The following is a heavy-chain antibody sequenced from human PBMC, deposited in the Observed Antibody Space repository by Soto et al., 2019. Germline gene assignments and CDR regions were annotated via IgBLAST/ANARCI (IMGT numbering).Heavy chain of an antibody. J-gene: IGHJ4*01. D-gene: IGHD2-2*01. Sequence: PSATLSLTCTVSGGSISSGDYYWRWIRQPPGKGLEWIGYIYHSGSTYYNPSLKSRVTISVDRSKNQFSLKLSSVTAADTAVYYCARDPNLYCSGTDCYVYWGHGTLVTVS. V-gene: IGHV4-30-2*01. CDR1: GGSISSGDYY. CDR2: IYHSGST. CDR3: ARDPNLYCSGTDCYVY.